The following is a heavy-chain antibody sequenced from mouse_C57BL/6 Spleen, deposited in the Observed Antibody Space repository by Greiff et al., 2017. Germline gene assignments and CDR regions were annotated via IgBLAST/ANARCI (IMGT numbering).Heavy chain of an antibody. J-gene: IGHJ4*01. CDR3: ARWVYDYYAMDY. D-gene: IGHD2-3*01. CDR2: IDPSDSYT. Sequence: QVQLKQPGAELVMPGASVKLSCKASGYTFTSYWMHWVKQRPGQGLEWIGEIDPSDSYTNYNQKFKGKSTLTVDKSSSTAYMQLSSLTSEDSAVYYCARWVYDYYAMDYWGQGTSVTVSS. V-gene: IGHV1-69*01. CDR1: GYTFTSYW.